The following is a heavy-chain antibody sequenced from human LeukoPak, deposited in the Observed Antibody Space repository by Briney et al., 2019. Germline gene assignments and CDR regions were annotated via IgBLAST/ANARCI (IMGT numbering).Heavy chain of an antibody. CDR1: GSSIRRYY. D-gene: IGHD3-10*01. CDR2: ISNSGGHT. V-gene: IGHV3-23*01. CDR3: VGGYYFDW. Sequence: ETLSLTCTVSGSSIRRYYWTWIRQSPGKGLEWISGISNSGGHTYYADSVKGRFTISRDNSRDTLYLQMNSLRAEDMAVYYCVGGYYFDWWGQGILVTVSS. J-gene: IGHJ4*02.